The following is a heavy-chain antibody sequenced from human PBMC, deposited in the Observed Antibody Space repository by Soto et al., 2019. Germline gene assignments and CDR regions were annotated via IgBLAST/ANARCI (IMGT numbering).Heavy chain of an antibody. CDR3: ARRHSSSRGTYFDY. CDR2: IYYSGST. J-gene: IGHJ4*02. D-gene: IGHD6-6*01. Sequence: SETLSLTCTVSGGSISSYYWSWIRQPPGKGLEWIGYIYYSGSTNYNPSLKSRVTISVDTSKNQVSLKLSSVTAADTAVYYCARRHSSSRGTYFDYWGQGTLVTVSS. CDR1: GGSISSYY. V-gene: IGHV4-59*01.